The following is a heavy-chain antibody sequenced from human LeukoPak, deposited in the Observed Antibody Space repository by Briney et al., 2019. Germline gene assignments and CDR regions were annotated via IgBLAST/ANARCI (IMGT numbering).Heavy chain of an antibody. D-gene: IGHD3-22*01. CDR3: ARGGLGVYDKLNFDL. J-gene: IGHJ2*01. CDR2: MNPNSGNT. Sequence: ASVTVSFKASGYTSTSYDINWVRQAAGQGLEWMGWMNPNSGNTGYAQKFQGRVTMTRNTSISTAYMELSSLRSEDTAVYYCARGGLGVYDKLNFDLWGRGTLVTVSS. CDR1: GYTSTSYD. V-gene: IGHV1-8*01.